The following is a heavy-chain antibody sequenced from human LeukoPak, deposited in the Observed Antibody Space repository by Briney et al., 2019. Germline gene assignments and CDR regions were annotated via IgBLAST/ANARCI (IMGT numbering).Heavy chain of an antibody. CDR3: ARQTGSGLFILP. CDR2: IYYSGNT. V-gene: IGHV4-39*01. CDR1: GGSISTNVYY. J-gene: IGHJ4*02. D-gene: IGHD3/OR15-3a*01. Sequence: PSETLSLTCTVSGGSISTNVYYWGWIRQPPGKGLEWIGSIYYSGNTYYNASLKSQVSISIDTSKNRFSLKLTSVTAADTAVYYCARQTGSGLFILPGGQGTLVTVSS.